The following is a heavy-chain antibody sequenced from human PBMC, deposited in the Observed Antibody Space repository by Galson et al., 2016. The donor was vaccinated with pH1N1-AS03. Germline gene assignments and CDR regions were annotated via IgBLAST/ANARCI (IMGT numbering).Heavy chain of an antibody. CDR1: GGSISHLS. V-gene: IGHV4-59*11. Sequence: ETLSLTCAVSGGSISHLSCTWIRPPPGKGLEWIGHVYNSGSTNYNPALKGRVAISVDTSKNQFSLKLNSVTAADAAVYYCATGLGWTADDWGQGTLVTVSS. D-gene: IGHD4-23*01. J-gene: IGHJ4*02. CDR3: ATGLGWTADD. CDR2: VYNSGST.